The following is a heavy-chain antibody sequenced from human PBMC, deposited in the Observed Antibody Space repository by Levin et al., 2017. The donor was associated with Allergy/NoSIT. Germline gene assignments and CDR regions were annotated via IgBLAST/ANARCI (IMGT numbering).Heavy chain of an antibody. D-gene: IGHD1-1*01. V-gene: IGHV3-74*01. CDR2: INTDGSVT. CDR1: GFSFSNFW. J-gene: IGHJ4*02. CDR3: TRDIGGKYAY. Sequence: PGESLKISCAASGFSFSNFWMHWVRQVPGKGLVWVSRINTDGSVTNYADSVKGRFTISRDNAKNTLYLQMDSLRAEETALYYCTRDIGGKYAYWGQGTLVTVSS.